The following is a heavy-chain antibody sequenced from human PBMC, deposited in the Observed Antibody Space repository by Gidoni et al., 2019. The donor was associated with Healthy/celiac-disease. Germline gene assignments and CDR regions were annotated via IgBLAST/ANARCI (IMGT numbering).Heavy chain of an antibody. J-gene: IGHJ4*02. Sequence: QVQLVQSGAEVKKPGASVKVSCTASGYTFTGYYMHWVRQAPGQGLEWMGWINPNSGGTNYAQKFQGRVTMTRDTSISTAYMELSRLRSDDTAVYYCARDLLNYDYVWGSYRYTGYFDYWGQGTLVTVSS. CDR2: INPNSGGT. CDR3: ARDLLNYDYVWGSYRYTGYFDY. V-gene: IGHV1-2*02. D-gene: IGHD3-16*02. CDR1: GYTFTGYY.